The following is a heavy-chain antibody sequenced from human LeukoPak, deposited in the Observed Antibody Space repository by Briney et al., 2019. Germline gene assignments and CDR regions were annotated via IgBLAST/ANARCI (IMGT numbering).Heavy chain of an antibody. J-gene: IGHJ4*02. CDR2: INPNSGGT. D-gene: IGHD6-13*01. Sequence: ASVKVSCKASGYTFTSYGISWVRQAPGQGLEWMGWINPNSGGTNYAQKFQGRVTMTRDTSSTTAYLELSGLTSDDTAMYYCAKVRDRLSSFYPAAWGQGTLVTVSS. CDR1: GYTFTSYG. CDR3: AKVRDRLSSFYPAA. V-gene: IGHV1-2*02.